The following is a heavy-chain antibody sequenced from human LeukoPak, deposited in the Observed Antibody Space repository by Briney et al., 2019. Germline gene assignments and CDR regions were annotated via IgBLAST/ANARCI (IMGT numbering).Heavy chain of an antibody. CDR3: ARGPGSSWYYYYMDV. CDR1: GFTFSSYA. Sequence: GRSLRLSCAASGFTFSSYAMHWVRQAPGKGLEWVAVISYDGSNKYYADSVKGRFTISRDNSKNTLYLQMNSLRAEDTAVYYCARGPGSSWYYYYMDVWGKGTTVTVSS. V-gene: IGHV3-30*01. J-gene: IGHJ6*03. CDR2: ISYDGSNK. D-gene: IGHD6-13*01.